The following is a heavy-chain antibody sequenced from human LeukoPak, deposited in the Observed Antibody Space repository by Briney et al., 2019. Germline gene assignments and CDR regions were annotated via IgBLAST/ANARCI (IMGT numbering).Heavy chain of an antibody. CDR1: GGSISSGGRY. CDR2: IYHGGT. D-gene: IGHD4-11*01. Sequence: SQTLSLTCTVSGGSISSGGRYWTWIRQPPGKGLEWIGYIYHGGTSYNPSLKSRVTISVDWSKNQFSLKLSSVTAADTAVYYCARDDSQTVHLDYWGQGTLVTVSS. J-gene: IGHJ4*02. CDR3: ARDDSQTVHLDY. V-gene: IGHV4-30-2*01.